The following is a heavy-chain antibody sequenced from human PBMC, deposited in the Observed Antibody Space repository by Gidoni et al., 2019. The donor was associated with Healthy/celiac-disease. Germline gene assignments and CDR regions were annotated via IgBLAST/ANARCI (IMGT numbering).Heavy chain of an antibody. CDR2: ISSSSSYT. Sequence: QVQLVESGGGLVKPGGSLSLSGAASGFTFSDYYMSWIRQAPGKGLEWVSYISSSSSYTNYADSVKGRFTISRDNAKNSLYLQMNSLRAEDTAVYYCARDEDSSGVDYWGQGTLVTVSS. J-gene: IGHJ4*02. D-gene: IGHD6-19*01. CDR1: GFTFSDYY. V-gene: IGHV3-11*06. CDR3: ARDEDSSGVDY.